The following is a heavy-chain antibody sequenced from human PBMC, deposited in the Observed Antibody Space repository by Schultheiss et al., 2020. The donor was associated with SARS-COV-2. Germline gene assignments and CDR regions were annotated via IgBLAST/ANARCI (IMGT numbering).Heavy chain of an antibody. CDR2: IYYSGST. J-gene: IGHJ4*02. CDR1: GASVSSDTYY. V-gene: IGHV4-61*01. Sequence: SETLSLTCTVSGASVSSDTYYWNWIRQPPGKRLEWIGYIYYSGSTYYSPSLKSRVTISLDTSKNQLSLKLNSVTATDTAVYYCAREGGQQQLAGLDYWGQGTLVTVSS. CDR3: AREGGQQQLAGLDY. D-gene: IGHD6-13*01.